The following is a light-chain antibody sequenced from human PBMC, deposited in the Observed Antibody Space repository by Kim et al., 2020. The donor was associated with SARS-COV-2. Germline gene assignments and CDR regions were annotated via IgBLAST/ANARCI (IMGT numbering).Light chain of an antibody. Sequence: VSPGERAPLSCRASQIVSSNFAWYQQKPGQAPRLLIYGASTRATGIPARFSGSGSGTEFTLTISSLQSEDFAVYYCQQYNNWPMYTFGQGTKLEI. CDR1: QIVSSN. CDR2: GAS. CDR3: QQYNNWPMYT. V-gene: IGKV3-15*01. J-gene: IGKJ2*01.